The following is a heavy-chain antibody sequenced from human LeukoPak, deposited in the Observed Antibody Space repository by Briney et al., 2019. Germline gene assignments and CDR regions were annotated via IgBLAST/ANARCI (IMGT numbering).Heavy chain of an antibody. CDR2: IYYSGST. J-gene: IGHJ4*02. D-gene: IGHD3-22*01. Sequence: SETLSLTCTVSGGSISSGDYYWSWIRRPPGKGLEWIGYIYYSGSTYYNPSLKSRVIISVDTSNNQFSLKLSSVTAADTAVYYCARDGNYDSSGYSTFDYWGQGTLVTVSS. CDR1: GGSISSGDYY. V-gene: IGHV4-30-4*01. CDR3: ARDGNYDSSGYSTFDY.